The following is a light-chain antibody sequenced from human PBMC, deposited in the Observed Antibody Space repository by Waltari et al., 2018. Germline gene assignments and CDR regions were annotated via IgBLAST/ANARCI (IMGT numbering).Light chain of an antibody. CDR1: RSNIGNNY. CDR3: AVWDDSLSGRV. CDR2: RNN. Sequence: QSVLTQPPSASGTPGQRVTISCSGSRSNIGNNYVCWYQQLPGTTPKHLFYRNNRRPSGVPDPLSGSKSGTSASLASSGLRSEDEADYYCAVWDDSLSGRVFGGGTKVTVL. J-gene: IGLJ3*02. V-gene: IGLV1-47*01.